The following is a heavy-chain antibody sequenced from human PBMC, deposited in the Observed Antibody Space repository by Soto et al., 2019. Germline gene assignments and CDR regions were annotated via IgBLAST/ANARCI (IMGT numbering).Heavy chain of an antibody. CDR1: GGSISSYY. D-gene: IGHD1-7*01. CDR3: AGTQWNYYYKGDLSN. J-gene: IGHJ4*02. CDR2: IYYSGST. V-gene: IGHV4-59*01. Sequence: SETLSLTCTVSGGSISSYYWSWIRQPPGKGLEWIGYIYYSGSTNYNPSLKSRVTISVDTSKNQFSLKLSSVTAADTAVYYCAGTQWNYYYKGDLSNWGQGTLVTVSS.